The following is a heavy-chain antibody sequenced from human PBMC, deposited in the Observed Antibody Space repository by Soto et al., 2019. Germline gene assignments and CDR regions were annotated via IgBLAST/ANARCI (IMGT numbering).Heavy chain of an antibody. Sequence: ASVKVSCKAAGYTFSNYGISWGRQAPGQGLEGMGWISAYSGDTNNERRFQGRVNRTTDISTSTDYVELRSMWTDVKAVYYCTRDPNVRLIVGATGYIYFFDYWGQGSLVTVSS. CDR3: TRDPNVRLIVGATGYIYFFDY. D-gene: IGHD1-26*01. V-gene: IGHV1-18*04. CDR1: GYTFSNYG. CDR2: ISAYSGDT. J-gene: IGHJ4*02.